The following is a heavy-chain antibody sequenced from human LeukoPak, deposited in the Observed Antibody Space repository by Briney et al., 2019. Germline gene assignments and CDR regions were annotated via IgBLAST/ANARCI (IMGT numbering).Heavy chain of an antibody. CDR3: TRFLTVSQFEY. J-gene: IGHJ4*02. CDR1: GGSFTSCY. Sequence: SSETLSLTCTVSGGSFTSCYWSWIRQPPGKGLEWIGYIYTSGTTKYNPSLKSRVTILVDTSKNQFSLKLSSVTAADTAVYYCTRFLTVSQFEYWGQGTLVTVSS. CDR2: IYTSGTT. D-gene: IGHD3-22*01. V-gene: IGHV4-4*09.